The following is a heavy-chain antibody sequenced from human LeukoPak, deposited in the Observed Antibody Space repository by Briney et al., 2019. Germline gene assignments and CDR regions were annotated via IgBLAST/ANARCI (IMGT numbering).Heavy chain of an antibody. J-gene: IGHJ4*02. D-gene: IGHD3-22*01. Sequence: GGSLRLSCAASGFTLSSSAMSWVRQAPGKGLEYVSAIATVATYYADSVKGRFTISRDNSKNTLYLQMRSLRAEDTAVYYCVTSGYYYYFDYWGQGTLVTVSS. CDR3: VTSGYYYYFDY. CDR2: IATVAT. V-gene: IGHV3-64D*06. CDR1: GFTLSSSA.